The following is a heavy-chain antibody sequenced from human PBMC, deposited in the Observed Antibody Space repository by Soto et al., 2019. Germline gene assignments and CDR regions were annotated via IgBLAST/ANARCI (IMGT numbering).Heavy chain of an antibody. CDR2: ISSSSSYI. J-gene: IGHJ6*02. CDR1: GFTFSSYS. Sequence: PGGSLRLSCAASGFTFSSYSMNWVRQAPGKGLEWVSAISSSSSYIYYADSVKGRFTISRDNAKNPLYLQMNSLRAEDTAVYYCARWEESLWFGELFLRIASTGMDVWGQGTTVTVSS. CDR3: ARWEESLWFGELFLRIASTGMDV. V-gene: IGHV3-21*01. D-gene: IGHD3-10*01.